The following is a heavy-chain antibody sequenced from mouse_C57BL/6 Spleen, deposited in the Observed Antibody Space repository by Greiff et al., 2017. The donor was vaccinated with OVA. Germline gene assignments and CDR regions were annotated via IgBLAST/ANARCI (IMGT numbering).Heavy chain of an antibody. CDR1: GYTFTSYW. Sequence: QVQLQQPGAELVMPGASVKLSCKASGYTFTSYWMHWVKQRPGQGLAWIGEIDPSDSYTNYNQKFKGKSTLTVDKSSSTAYMQLSSLTSEDSEVYYCARSKKRGGWFAYWGQGTLVTVSA. CDR3: ARSKKRGGWFAY. V-gene: IGHV1-69*01. J-gene: IGHJ3*01. CDR2: IDPSDSYT.